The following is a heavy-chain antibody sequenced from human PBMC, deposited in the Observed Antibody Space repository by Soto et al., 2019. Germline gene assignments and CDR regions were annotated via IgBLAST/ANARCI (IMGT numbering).Heavy chain of an antibody. J-gene: IGHJ6*03. CDR3: ARGVRVVVPAAMRNYYYMDV. CDR1: GGSFSGYY. Sequence: SETLSLTCAVYGGSFSGYYWSWIRQPPGKWLEWIGEINHSGSTNYNPSLKSRVTISVDTSKNQFSLKLSSVTAADTAVYYCARGVRVVVPAAMRNYYYMDVWGKWTTVTVSS. D-gene: IGHD2-2*01. V-gene: IGHV4-34*01. CDR2: INHSGST.